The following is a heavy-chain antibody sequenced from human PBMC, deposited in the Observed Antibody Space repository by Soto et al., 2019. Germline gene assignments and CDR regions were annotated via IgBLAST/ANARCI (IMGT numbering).Heavy chain of an antibody. Sequence: ASVKVSCKASGYTFTSYDINWVRQATGQGLEWMGWMNPNSGNTGYAQKFQGRVTMTRNTSISTAYMELSSLRSEDTAVYYCARRDIVGGWFDPWGQGTLVTVYS. CDR3: ARRDIVGGWFDP. V-gene: IGHV1-8*01. CDR1: GYTFTSYD. D-gene: IGHD2-15*01. CDR2: MNPNSGNT. J-gene: IGHJ5*02.